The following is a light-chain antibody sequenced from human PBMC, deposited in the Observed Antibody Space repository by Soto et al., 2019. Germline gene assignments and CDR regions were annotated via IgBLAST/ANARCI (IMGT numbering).Light chain of an antibody. CDR1: SSDIGGYNY. Sequence: QSVLTQPASVSGSPGQSITISCTGTSSDIGGYNYVSWYQQHPGKAPKLMIYDVTYRPSGVSNRSSGSKSGNTATLTISGLQAEDEADYYCSSYRTTSVVFGGGTKVTVL. V-gene: IGLV2-14*03. CDR3: SSYRTTSVV. J-gene: IGLJ2*01. CDR2: DVT.